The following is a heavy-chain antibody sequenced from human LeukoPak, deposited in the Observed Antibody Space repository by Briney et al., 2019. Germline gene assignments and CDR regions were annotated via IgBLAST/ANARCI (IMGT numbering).Heavy chain of an antibody. CDR1: GDSLSSHY. CDR2: IYGSGST. CDR3: ARNVGWYSHDS. J-gene: IGHJ4*02. D-gene: IGHD6-19*01. Sequence: SETLSLTCTVSGDSLSSHYWSWLRQPPGKGLEWIGYIYGSGSTHYDPSLRSRVTISEYTSKNQFSLKLTSVTAADTAVYYCARNVGWYSHDSWGQGTLVTVSS. V-gene: IGHV4-59*08.